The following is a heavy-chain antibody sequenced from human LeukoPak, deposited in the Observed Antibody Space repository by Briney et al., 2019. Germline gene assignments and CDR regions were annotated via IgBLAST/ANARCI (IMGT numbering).Heavy chain of an antibody. CDR2: ISGRGGST. CDR1: GFTFSSYA. CDR3: AREGTVVTAILPNPFEYYGMDV. D-gene: IGHD2-21*02. J-gene: IGHJ6*02. V-gene: IGHV3-23*01. Sequence: GGSLRLSCAASGFTFSSYAMSWVRQAPGKGLEWVSAISGRGGSTYYADSVKGRFTISRDNSKNTLYLQMNSLRAEDTAVYYCAREGTVVTAILPNPFEYYGMDVWGQGTTVTVSS.